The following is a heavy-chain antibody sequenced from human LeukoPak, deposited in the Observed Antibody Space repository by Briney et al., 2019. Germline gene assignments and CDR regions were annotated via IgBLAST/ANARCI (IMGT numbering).Heavy chain of an antibody. J-gene: IGHJ3*01. CDR1: GFTFSGFL. D-gene: IGHD6-6*01. V-gene: IGHV3-7*03. CDR3: ARSSYSSSSSV. Sequence: PGGSLRLSCAVSGFTFSGFLMSWSRQAPGKGLEWVASINSDGSEGYYADVVKGRFTISRDNAKNSLYLQINSLRAEDTAVYYCARSSYSSSSSVWGQGTMVTVSP. CDR2: INSDGSEG.